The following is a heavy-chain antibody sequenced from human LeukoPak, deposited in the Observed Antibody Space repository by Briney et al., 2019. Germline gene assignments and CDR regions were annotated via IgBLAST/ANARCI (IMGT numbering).Heavy chain of an antibody. J-gene: IGHJ3*02. CDR3: ARHTRTYYYDSSDYYSGAFDI. V-gene: IGHV4-39*01. CDR2: ISYSGST. CDR1: GGSISSSSYY. D-gene: IGHD3-22*01. Sequence: SETLSLTCTVSGGSISSSSYYWGWIRQPPGKGLEWIGSISYSGSTYYNPSLKSRVTVSVDTSKNQFSLKLSSVPAADTAVYYCARHTRTYYYDSSDYYSGAFDIWGQETMVTVSS.